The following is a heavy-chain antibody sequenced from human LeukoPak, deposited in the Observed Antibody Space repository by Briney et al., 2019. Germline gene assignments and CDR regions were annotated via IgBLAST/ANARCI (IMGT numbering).Heavy chain of an antibody. CDR1: GFTLSTNA. V-gene: IGHV3-23*01. CDR3: AKDVGKWESLHFFDY. D-gene: IGHD1-26*01. Sequence: GSLRLSCLTSGFTLSTNAMSWVRRAPGKGLEWISGISGSGASTYYADSVKGRFTISRDDSRNTLYLQMNSLRGDDTAVYYCAKDVGKWESLHFFDYWGQGTLVTVSS. J-gene: IGHJ4*02. CDR2: ISGSGAST.